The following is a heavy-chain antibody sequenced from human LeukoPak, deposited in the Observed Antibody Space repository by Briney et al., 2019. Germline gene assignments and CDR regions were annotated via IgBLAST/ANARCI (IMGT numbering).Heavy chain of an antibody. CDR3: ARDRYCSGGSCYLSYYYYYMDV. CDR2: INHSGST. CDR1: GFTFSDYY. V-gene: IGHV4-34*01. D-gene: IGHD2-15*01. J-gene: IGHJ6*03. Sequence: PGGSLRLSCAASGFTFSDYYMSWIRQPPGKGLEWIGEINHSGSTNYNPSLKSRVTISVDTSKNQFSLKLSSVTAADTAVYYRARDRYCSGGSCYLSYYYYYMDVWGKGTTVTVSS.